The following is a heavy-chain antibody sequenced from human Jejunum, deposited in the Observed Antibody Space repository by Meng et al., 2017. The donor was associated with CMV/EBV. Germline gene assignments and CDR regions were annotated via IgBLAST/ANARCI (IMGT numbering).Heavy chain of an antibody. CDR1: GFSFSRNW. D-gene: IGHD3-22*01. V-gene: IGHV3-48*03. CDR3: ARGGYYDPYY. CDR2: ISEGGNTI. Sequence: WAAYGFSFSRNWMSWVRQAPGKGLEWVSYISEGGNTIYYSDSVKGRFTISRDNAKNSLYLQMNSLRVEDSAIYYCARGGYYDPYYWGQGTLVTVSS. J-gene: IGHJ4*02.